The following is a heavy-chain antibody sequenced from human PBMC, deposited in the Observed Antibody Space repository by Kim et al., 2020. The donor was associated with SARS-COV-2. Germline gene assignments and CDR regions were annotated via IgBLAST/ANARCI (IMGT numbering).Heavy chain of an antibody. Sequence: GGSLRLSCAASGFTFSSYAMHWVRQAPGKGLEWVAVISYDGSNKYYADSVKGRFTISRDNSKNTLYLQMNSLRAEDTAVYYCARDGVVVGDYYYYGMDVWGQGTTVTVSS. CDR1: GFTFSSYA. V-gene: IGHV3-30-3*01. J-gene: IGHJ6*02. CDR3: ARDGVVVGDYYYYGMDV. CDR2: ISYDGSNK. D-gene: IGHD2-15*01.